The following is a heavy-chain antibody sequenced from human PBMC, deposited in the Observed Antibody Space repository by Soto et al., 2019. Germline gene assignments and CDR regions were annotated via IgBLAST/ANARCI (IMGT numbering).Heavy chain of an antibody. J-gene: IGHJ6*02. CDR1: GFTFSNAW. V-gene: IGHV3-15*07. D-gene: IGHD3-10*01. CDR2: IKSKTDGGTT. CDR3: TSPYGAGYYGMDV. Sequence: EVQLVESGGGLVKPGGSLRLSCAASGFTFSNAWMNWVRQAPGKGLEWVGRIKSKTDGGTTDYAAPVKGRFTISRDDSKNTLYLQMNSLKTEDPAVYYCTSPYGAGYYGMDVWGQGTTVTVSS.